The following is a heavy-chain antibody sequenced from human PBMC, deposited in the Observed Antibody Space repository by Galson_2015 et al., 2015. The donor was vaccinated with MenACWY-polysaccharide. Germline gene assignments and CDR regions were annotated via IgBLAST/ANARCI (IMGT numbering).Heavy chain of an antibody. J-gene: IGHJ4*02. Sequence: SLRLSCAASGFTFSDYSMNWIRRAPGRGLEGVSYITSRSNSIYYADSVRGRFTISRDNAKNSLCLQMNSLRAEDTAVYYCARGLGSSGHPDYWGQGTLVTVSS. CDR2: ITSRSNSI. CDR3: ARGLGSSGHPDY. D-gene: IGHD3-22*01. CDR1: GFTFSDYS. V-gene: IGHV3-48*01.